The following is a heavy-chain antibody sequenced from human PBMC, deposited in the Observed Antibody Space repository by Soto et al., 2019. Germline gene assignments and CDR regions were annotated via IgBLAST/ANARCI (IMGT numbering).Heavy chain of an antibody. D-gene: IGHD3-3*01. Sequence: AGGSLRLSCAASGFTFSDYYMSWIRQAPGKGLEWVSYISSSGSTIYYADSVKGRFTISRDNAKNSLYLQMNSLRAEDTAVYYCARAYYDFWSGYYTFDYWGQGTLVTVSS. CDR2: ISSSGSTI. J-gene: IGHJ4*02. CDR3: ARAYYDFWSGYYTFDY. V-gene: IGHV3-11*01. CDR1: GFTFSDYY.